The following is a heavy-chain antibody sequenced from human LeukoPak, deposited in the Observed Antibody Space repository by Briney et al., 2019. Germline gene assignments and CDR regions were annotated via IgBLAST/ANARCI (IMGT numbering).Heavy chain of an antibody. D-gene: IGHD3-16*01. CDR3: ARDDGGDYTYALDV. J-gene: IGHJ6*02. CDR2: IYITGST. V-gene: IGHV4-4*07. CDR1: GGSLSSYY. Sequence: SETLSLTCTFSGGSLSSYYWNWIRQPAGKGLEWIGRIYITGSTNYNSSLKGRVTISVDTCQNHFSLQLCSVTAADTAVYYCARDDGGDYTYALDVWGQGTTVTVSS.